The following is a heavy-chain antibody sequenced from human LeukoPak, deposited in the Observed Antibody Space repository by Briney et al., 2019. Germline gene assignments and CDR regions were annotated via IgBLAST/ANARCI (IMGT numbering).Heavy chain of an antibody. CDR3: ARVRGLVVVTAGYYFDY. CDR2: IYYRGSA. D-gene: IGHD2-21*02. V-gene: IGHV4-59*01. Sequence: SGTLSLSPTVSVVSLCIYYWSSIPEPPGKGLGWSGYIYYRGSANYNPSLKRRVTISVDTSKTQFSLKLSSVTAADTAVYYCARVRGLVVVTAGYYFDYWGQGTLVTVTS. CDR1: VVSLCIYY. J-gene: IGHJ4*02.